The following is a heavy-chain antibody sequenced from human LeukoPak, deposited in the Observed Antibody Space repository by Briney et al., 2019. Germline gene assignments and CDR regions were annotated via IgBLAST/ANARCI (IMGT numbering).Heavy chain of an antibody. CDR2: IYYSGST. CDR3: ARHGTYDSSGYPRRVHAFDI. CDR1: DYYISSGHY. Sequence: SETLSLTCTVSDYYISSGHYWSWIRQPPGKGLEWIGYIYYSGSTNYNPSLKSRVTISVDTSKNQFSLKLSSVTAADTAVYYCARHGTYDSSGYPRRVHAFDIWGQGTMVTVSS. V-gene: IGHV4-59*08. J-gene: IGHJ3*02. D-gene: IGHD3-22*01.